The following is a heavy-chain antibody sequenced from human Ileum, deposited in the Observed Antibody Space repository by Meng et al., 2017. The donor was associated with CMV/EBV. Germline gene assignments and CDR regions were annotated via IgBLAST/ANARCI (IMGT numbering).Heavy chain of an antibody. J-gene: IGHJ5*02. Sequence: GGSLRLSCAASGFTFSSYWMHWVRQAPGKGLVWVSRINSDGSSTSYADSVKGRFTISRDNAKNTLYLQMHSMRAEDTAVYYCEREAAAGNQFDHWGQGTLVTVSS. CDR3: EREAAAGNQFDH. D-gene: IGHD6-13*01. V-gene: IGHV3-74*01. CDR2: INSDGSST. CDR1: GFTFSSYW.